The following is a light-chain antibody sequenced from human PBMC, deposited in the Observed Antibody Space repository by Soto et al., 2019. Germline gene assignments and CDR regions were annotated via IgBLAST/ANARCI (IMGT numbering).Light chain of an antibody. V-gene: IGKV3-20*01. CDR3: QERGRWPRAT. Sequence: EIVLTQSPGTLSLFPGERATLSCRASQSVSSSYLAWYQQKPGQAPRLLIYGASSRATGIPDRFSGSGSGTDFTLTIIRLEPEDFAVYYCQERGRWPRATFGGGTKVEMK. CDR2: GAS. CDR1: QSVSSSY. J-gene: IGKJ4*01.